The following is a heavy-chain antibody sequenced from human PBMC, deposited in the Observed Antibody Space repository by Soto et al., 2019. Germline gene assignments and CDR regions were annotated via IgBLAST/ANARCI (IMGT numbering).Heavy chain of an antibody. Sequence: PSETLSLTCTIPGGSISPYSWTWIRQSPGKGLEWIGYVPHSGRTFYTPSLKSRLTMSLDTSRSQFSLRLKSVSAADTAVYYCARLLGGYDDYGGWFAPWGQGTLVTSPQ. V-gene: IGHV4-59*01. D-gene: IGHD4-17*01. J-gene: IGHJ5*02. CDR3: ARLLGGYDDYGGWFAP. CDR2: VPHSGRT. CDR1: GGSISPYS.